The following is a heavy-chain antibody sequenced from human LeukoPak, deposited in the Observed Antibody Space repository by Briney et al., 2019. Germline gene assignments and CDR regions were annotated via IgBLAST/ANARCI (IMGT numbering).Heavy chain of an antibody. CDR3: ARSSVWFGAYYYMDV. CDR2: IYYSGST. CDR1: GGSMSSYY. J-gene: IGHJ6*03. Sequence: PSETLSLTCTVSGGSMSSYYWSWIRQPPGKGLEWIGYIYYSGSTNYNPSLKSRVTISVDTSKNQFSLKLSSVTAADTAVYYCARSSVWFGAYYYMDVWGKETTVTVSS. D-gene: IGHD3-10*01. V-gene: IGHV4-59*01.